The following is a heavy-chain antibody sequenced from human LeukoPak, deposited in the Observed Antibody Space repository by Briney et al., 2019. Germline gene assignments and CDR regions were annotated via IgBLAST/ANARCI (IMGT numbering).Heavy chain of an antibody. CDR3: ARDRYCSGGSCYIRFDY. V-gene: IGHV3-7*03. J-gene: IGHJ4*02. Sequence: PGGSLRLSCAASGFTFSSYWMSWVRQAPGKGLEWVVNINQDGSEKYYVDSVKGRFTISRDNAKNSLYLQMNSLRAEDTAVYYCARDRYCSGGSCYIRFDYWGQGTLVTVSS. D-gene: IGHD2-15*01. CDR2: INQDGSEK. CDR1: GFTFSSYW.